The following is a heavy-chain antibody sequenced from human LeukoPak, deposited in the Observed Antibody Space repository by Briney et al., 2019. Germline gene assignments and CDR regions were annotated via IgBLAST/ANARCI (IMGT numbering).Heavy chain of an antibody. V-gene: IGHV4-34*01. Sequence: SETLSLTCAVYGGSFSGYYWSWIRQPPGKGLEWIGEINHSGSTNYNPSLKSRVTISVDTSKNQFSLKLISVTAADTAVYYCARYYYYYMDVWGKGTTVTVSS. CDR2: INHSGST. J-gene: IGHJ6*03. CDR3: ARYYYYYMDV. CDR1: GGSFSGYY.